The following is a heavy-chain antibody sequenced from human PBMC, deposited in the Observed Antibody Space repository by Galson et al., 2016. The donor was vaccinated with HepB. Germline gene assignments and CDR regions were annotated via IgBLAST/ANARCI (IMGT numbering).Heavy chain of an antibody. CDR1: GGSISTRNW. J-gene: IGHJ5*02. CDR3: ARVQTNYDSNGYFPS. CDR2: IYHTGST. D-gene: IGHD3-22*01. V-gene: IGHV4-4*02. Sequence: ETLSLTCGVSGGSISTRNWWSWVRQPPGKGLEWIGEIYHTGSTNYNPSLKSRLTISVDKSKSQFSLRLTSVNAADTAVYYCARVQTNYDSNGYFPSWGVGTLVTVSS.